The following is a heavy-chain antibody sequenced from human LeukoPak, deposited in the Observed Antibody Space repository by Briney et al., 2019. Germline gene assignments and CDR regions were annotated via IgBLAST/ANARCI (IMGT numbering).Heavy chain of an antibody. D-gene: IGHD3-10*01. J-gene: IGHJ5*02. V-gene: IGHV4-59*01. Sequence: SETLSLTCTVSGDSIYSYYWNWIRQPAGKGLQWIGYIYYTGSTNYNPSLKSRVTISVDTSKNQFSLKLSSVTAADTAVYYCARDRAYYYGSGFDPWGQGTLVTVSS. CDR2: IYYTGST. CDR3: ARDRAYYYGSGFDP. CDR1: GDSIYSYY.